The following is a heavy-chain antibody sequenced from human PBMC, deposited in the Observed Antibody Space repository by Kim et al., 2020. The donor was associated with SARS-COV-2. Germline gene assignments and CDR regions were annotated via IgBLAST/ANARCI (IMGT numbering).Heavy chain of an antibody. CDR1: GFTFDDYA. CDR3: AKDMDSSSWLARRASDAFDI. V-gene: IGHV3-43*02. Sequence: GGSLRLSCAASGFTFDDYAMHWVRQAPGKGLEWVSLISGDGGSTYYADSVKGRFTISRDNSKNSLYLQMNSLRTEDTALYYCAKDMDSSSWLARRASDAFDIWGQGTMVTVSS. CDR2: ISGDGGST. J-gene: IGHJ3*02. D-gene: IGHD6-13*01.